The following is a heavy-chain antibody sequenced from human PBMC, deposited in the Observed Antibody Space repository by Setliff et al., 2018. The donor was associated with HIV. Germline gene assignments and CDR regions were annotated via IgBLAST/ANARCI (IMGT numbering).Heavy chain of an antibody. CDR1: GYTFTRFC. CDR3: ATDRTQTGMNMVRGRLTEAARYPLGY. D-gene: IGHD3-10*01. V-gene: IGHV1-18*01. J-gene: IGHJ4*02. Sequence: ASEKVPRKASGYTFTRFCLILVRQAPGQGLEWMAWISLYNDDTNLAPRLRGRVTLTTHTSTRTAYMELTSLTSDDPAVYYCATDRTQTGMNMVRGRLTEAARYPLGYWGQGNRVTVSS. CDR2: ISLYNDDT.